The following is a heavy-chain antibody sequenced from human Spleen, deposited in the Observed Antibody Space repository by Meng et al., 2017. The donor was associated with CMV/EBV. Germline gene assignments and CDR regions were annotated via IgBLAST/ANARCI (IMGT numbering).Heavy chain of an antibody. CDR3: AKAQVASAVNNWFDP. Sequence: LGFAFSNCAMSWVRQAPGKRLEWASAISGSGDSSYYADSVRGRFTISRDNSKNTLYLQMNNLRAEDTATYYCAKAQVASAVNNWFDPWGQGTLVTVSS. J-gene: IGHJ5*02. CDR2: ISGSGDSS. D-gene: IGHD6-13*01. CDR1: GFAFSNCA. V-gene: IGHV3-23*01.